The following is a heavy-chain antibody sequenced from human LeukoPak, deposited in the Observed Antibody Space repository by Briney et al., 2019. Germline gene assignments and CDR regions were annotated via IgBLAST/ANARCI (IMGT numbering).Heavy chain of an antibody. D-gene: IGHD6-19*01. V-gene: IGHV4-59*12. Sequence: PSETLSFTCTVSGGSISSYYWSWIRQTPGKGLEWIGNIYYSGSTNYNPSLKSRVTISVDTSKNQFSLKLSSVTAADTAVYYCARAIEVAGTTFYYWGQGTLVTVSS. J-gene: IGHJ4*02. CDR2: IYYSGST. CDR3: ARAIEVAGTTFYY. CDR1: GGSISSYY.